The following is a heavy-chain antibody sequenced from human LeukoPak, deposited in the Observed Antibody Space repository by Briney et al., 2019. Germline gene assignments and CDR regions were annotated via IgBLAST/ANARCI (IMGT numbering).Heavy chain of an antibody. CDR1: GFTISGNY. V-gene: IGHV3-53*01. CDR2: VYSGDNT. D-gene: IGHD2-2*01. CDR3: ARGHFTNAFDI. J-gene: IGHJ3*02. Sequence: PGGSLRLSCAASGFTISGNYMNWVRQAPGKGLEWVSVVYSGDNTYYADSVKGRFTISSDNSKNTVYLQMNSLRAEDTAVYYCARGHFTNAFDIWGQGTMVTVFS.